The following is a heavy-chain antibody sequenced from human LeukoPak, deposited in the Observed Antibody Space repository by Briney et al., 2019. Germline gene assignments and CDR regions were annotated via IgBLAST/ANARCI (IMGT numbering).Heavy chain of an antibody. CDR3: AGYCSSTSCAPDAFDI. CDR2: IYHSGST. Sequence: SETLSLTRTVSGYSLSSGYYWGWIRQPPGKGLEWIGSIYHSGSTYYTPSLKSRVTISVDTSKNQFSLKLSSVSAADTAVYYCAGYCSSTSCAPDAFDIWGQGTMVTVSS. CDR1: GYSLSSGYY. J-gene: IGHJ3*02. D-gene: IGHD2-2*01. V-gene: IGHV4-38-2*02.